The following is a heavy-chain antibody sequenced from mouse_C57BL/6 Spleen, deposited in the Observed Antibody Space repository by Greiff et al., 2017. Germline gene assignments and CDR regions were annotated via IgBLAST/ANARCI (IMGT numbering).Heavy chain of an antibody. D-gene: IGHD1-1*01. CDR1: GYTFTGYW. J-gene: IGHJ1*03. CDR3: ARKGVHYYGSSYDWYFDV. Sequence: VQLQQSGAELMKPGASVKLSCKATGYTFTGYWIEWVKQRPGHGLEWIGEILPGSGSTNYNEKFKGKATFTADTSSNTAYMQLSSLTTEDSAIXYCARKGVHYYGSSYDWYFDVWGTGTTVTVSS. V-gene: IGHV1-9*01. CDR2: ILPGSGST.